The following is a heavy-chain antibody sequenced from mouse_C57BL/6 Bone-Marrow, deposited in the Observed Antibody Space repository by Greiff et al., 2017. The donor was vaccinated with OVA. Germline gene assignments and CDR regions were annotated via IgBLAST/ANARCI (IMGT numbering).Heavy chain of an antibody. V-gene: IGHV1-15*01. CDR1: GYTFTDYA. CDR3: TRCGSRDY. CDR2: IDPETGGT. J-gene: IGHJ2*01. Sequence: VQLQQSGAELVRPGASVTLSCKASGYTFTDYAMHWVKQTPVHGLEWIGAIDPETGGTAYNQKFKGKAILTADKSSSTAYMELRSLTSEDSAVYYGTRCGSRDYWGQGTTLTVSS. D-gene: IGHD1-1*01.